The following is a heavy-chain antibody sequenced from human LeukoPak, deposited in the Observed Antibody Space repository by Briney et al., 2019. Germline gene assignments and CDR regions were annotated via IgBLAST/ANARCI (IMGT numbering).Heavy chain of an antibody. D-gene: IGHD5-24*01. V-gene: IGHV3-7*01. Sequence: GGSLTLSCEASGVTFRGDWMSWVRQAPGKGLGWVASINPDGSPKLYVDSGKGRFTISRDNTQSSLYLQMNSLGAEDTAMYYCAKLLGTATTYDSWGQGTRVTVSS. CDR3: AKLLGTATTYDS. J-gene: IGHJ4*02. CDR2: INPDGSPK. CDR1: GVTFRGDW.